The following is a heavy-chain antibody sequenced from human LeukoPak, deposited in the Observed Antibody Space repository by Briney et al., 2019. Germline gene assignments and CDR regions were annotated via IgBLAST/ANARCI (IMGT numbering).Heavy chain of an antibody. CDR3: ARSRDGYNRFDY. V-gene: IGHV4-59*08. D-gene: IGHD5-24*01. CDR2: IYYSGST. CDR1: GGSMSSYY. J-gene: IGHJ4*02. Sequence: MASETLSLTCSVSGGSMSSYYWSWIRQPPGKGLEWIGYIYYSGSTNYNPSLKSRVTISVDTSKNQFSLKLSSVTAADTAVYYCARSRDGYNRFDYWGQGTLVTVSS.